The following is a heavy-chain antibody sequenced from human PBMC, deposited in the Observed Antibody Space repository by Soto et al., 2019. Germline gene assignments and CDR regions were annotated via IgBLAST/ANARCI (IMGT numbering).Heavy chain of an antibody. V-gene: IGHV3-21*01. D-gene: IGHD6-13*01. J-gene: IGHJ4*02. Sequence: GGSLRLSCEGSGFTFSSYSMNWVRQAPGKGLEWVSSISGSGGYIYYADSVKGRFTISRDNAKNSLYLQMTSLRDEDTALYYCARDRQSTPWYAADYWGQGSLVTVS. CDR1: GFTFSSYS. CDR2: ISGSGGYI. CDR3: ARDRQSTPWYAADY.